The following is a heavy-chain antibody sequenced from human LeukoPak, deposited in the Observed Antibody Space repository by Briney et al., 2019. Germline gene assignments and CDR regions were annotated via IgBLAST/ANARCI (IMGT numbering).Heavy chain of an antibody. CDR3: ARVSGATITTYYGVDV. J-gene: IGHJ6*02. V-gene: IGHV4-59*01. CDR1: GGSFSNYY. D-gene: IGHD5-12*01. CDR2: IHYSGST. Sequence: SETLSPTCTVSGGSFSNYYWSWIRQPPGKGLEWIGNIHYSGSTFYNPSLKSRVTISIDMSKSQFSLRLSSVTAVDTAVYYCARVSGATITTYYGVDVWGQGTTVTVS.